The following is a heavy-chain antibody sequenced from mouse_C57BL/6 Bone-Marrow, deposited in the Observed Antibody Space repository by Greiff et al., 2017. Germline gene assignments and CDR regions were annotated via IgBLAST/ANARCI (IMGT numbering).Heavy chain of an antibody. D-gene: IGHD2-12*01. J-gene: IGHJ2*01. Sequence: QVQLQQPGAELVRPGTSVKLSCKASGYTFTSYWMHWVKQRPGQGLEWIGVIDPSDSYTNYNQKFKGKATLTVDTSSSTAYMHLSSLTSEASAVYYCARNYRDYWGQGTTLTVSS. CDR3: ARNYRDY. CDR2: IDPSDSYT. V-gene: IGHV1-59*01. CDR1: GYTFTSYW.